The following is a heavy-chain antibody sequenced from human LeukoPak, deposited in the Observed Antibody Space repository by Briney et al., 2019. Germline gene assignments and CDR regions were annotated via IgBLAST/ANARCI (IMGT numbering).Heavy chain of an antibody. CDR1: GFTFSRYW. D-gene: IGHD3-22*01. Sequence: GGSLRLSCAASGFTFSRYWMSWVRQAPGKGLEWVANIKQDGSEKYYVDSVKGRFTISRDNAKNSLYLQMNSLRAEDTAVYYCARDYYYDSSGYYYVWGQGTLVTVSS. CDR2: IKQDGSEK. CDR3: ARDYYYDSSGYYYV. J-gene: IGHJ4*02. V-gene: IGHV3-7*01.